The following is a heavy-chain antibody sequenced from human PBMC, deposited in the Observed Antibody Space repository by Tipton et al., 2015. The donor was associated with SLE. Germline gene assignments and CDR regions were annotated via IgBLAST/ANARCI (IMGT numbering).Heavy chain of an antibody. CDR1: GFTFSNYW. V-gene: IGHV3-74*01. CDR2: VDGDGSGT. J-gene: IGHJ4*02. CDR3: TTVFEF. Sequence: SLRLSCAASGFTFSNYWMHWVRQAPGKGREWVSRVDGDGSGTGYADSVKGRFTVSRDNAKSTVYLQMNSLRAEDTAVYYCTTVFEFWGRGTLVTVSS.